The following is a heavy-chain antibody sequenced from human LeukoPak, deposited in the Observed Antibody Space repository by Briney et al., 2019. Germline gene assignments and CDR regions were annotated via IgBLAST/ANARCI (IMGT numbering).Heavy chain of an antibody. CDR3: AKEEYGSGSYAVY. J-gene: IGHJ4*02. CDR1: GGSISSSSYY. CDR2: ISGSGGST. V-gene: IGHV3-23*01. Sequence: ETLSLTCTVSGGSISSSSYYWGWIRQPPGKGLEWVSAISGSGGSTYYADSVKGRFTISRDNSKNTLYLQMNSLRAEDTAVYYCAKEEYGSGSYAVYWGQGTLVTVSS. D-gene: IGHD3-10*01.